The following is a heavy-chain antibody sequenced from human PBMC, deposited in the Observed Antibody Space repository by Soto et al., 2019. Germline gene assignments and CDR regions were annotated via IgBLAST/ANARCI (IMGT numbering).Heavy chain of an antibody. CDR1: GYTFTTYS. J-gene: IGHJ3*02. D-gene: IGHD6-19*01. CDR2: MNPLNGDT. V-gene: IGHV1-3*01. Sequence: QVQLVQSGAEVKKPGASVKVSCKASGYTFTTYSMHWVRQAPGQRLEWMGWMNPLNGDTKYSQRFQGRLTIIRDTSARTAYMELSSLRSEYTTIYYCARGNSGAFDIWGPGTRVTVSS. CDR3: ARGNSGAFDI.